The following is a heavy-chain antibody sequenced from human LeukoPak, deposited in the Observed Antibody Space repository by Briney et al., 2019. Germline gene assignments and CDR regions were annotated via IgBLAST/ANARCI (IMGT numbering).Heavy chain of an antibody. D-gene: IGHD5-12*01. Sequence: GGSLRLSCAASGFTFSSYGMHWVRQAPGKGLEWVAFIRYDGSNKYYADSVKGRFTISRDNSKNTLYLQMNSLRAEDTAVYYCAKKRGVGDIVATTALDYWGQGTLVTVSS. CDR3: AKKRGVGDIVATTALDY. CDR1: GFTFSSYG. CDR2: IRYDGSNK. V-gene: IGHV3-30*02. J-gene: IGHJ4*02.